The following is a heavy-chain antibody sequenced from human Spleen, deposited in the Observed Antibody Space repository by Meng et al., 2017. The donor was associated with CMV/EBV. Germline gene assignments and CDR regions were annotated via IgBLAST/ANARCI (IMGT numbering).Heavy chain of an antibody. CDR2: MLHDGSTK. CDR1: GFTFSSYP. CDR3: ARDLRGPNYYDSTGYFDY. D-gene: IGHD3-22*01. Sequence: GGSLRLSCAASGFTFSSYPMHWVRQAPGKGLEWVAVMLHDGSTKYYAGSVKGRFTISRDNSRNTMYLQMHSLGVEDTAVYYCARDLRGPNYYDSTGYFDYWGQGIRVTVSS. J-gene: IGHJ4*02. V-gene: IGHV3-30*04.